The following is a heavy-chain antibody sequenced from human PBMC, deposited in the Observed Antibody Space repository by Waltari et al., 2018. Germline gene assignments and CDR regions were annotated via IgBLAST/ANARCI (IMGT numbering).Heavy chain of an antibody. Sequence: QVQLVQSGAEVKKPGSSVKVSCKASGGTFSSYAISWVRQAPGQGLEWMGGIIPILGIANYAQKFQGRVTITADESTSTAYMELSSLRSEDTAVYYSARDGGPGSPFDPWGQGTLVTVSS. CDR3: ARDGGPGSPFDP. CDR2: IIPILGIA. CDR1: GGTFSSYA. D-gene: IGHD3-10*01. V-gene: IGHV1-69*04. J-gene: IGHJ5*02.